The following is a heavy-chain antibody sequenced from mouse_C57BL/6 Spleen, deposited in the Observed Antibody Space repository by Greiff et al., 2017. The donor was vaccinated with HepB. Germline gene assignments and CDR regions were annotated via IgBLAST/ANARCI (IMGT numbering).Heavy chain of an antibody. CDR2: IDPSDSYT. D-gene: IGHD1-1*01. CDR1: GYTFTSYW. Sequence: QVQLQQPGAELVKPGASVKLSCKASGYTFTSYWMQWVKQRPGQGLEWIGEIDPSDSYTNYNQKFKGKATLTVDKSSSTAYMQLSSLTSEDSAVYYCARYGSFYAMDYWGQGTSVTVSS. V-gene: IGHV1-50*01. J-gene: IGHJ4*01. CDR3: ARYGSFYAMDY.